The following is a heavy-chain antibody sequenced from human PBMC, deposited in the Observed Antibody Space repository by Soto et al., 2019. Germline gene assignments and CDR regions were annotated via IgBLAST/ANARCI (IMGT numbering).Heavy chain of an antibody. CDR2: IIPILGIA. J-gene: IGHJ6*02. CDR3: ARGYSYGPTPYLPNALYYYYGMDV. D-gene: IGHD5-18*01. Sequence: GASVKVSCKASGGTFSSYTISWVRQAPGQGLEWMGRIIPILGIANYAQKFQGRVTITADKSTSTAYMELSSLRSEDTAVYYCARGYSYGPTPYLPNALYYYYGMDVWGQGTTVTVSS. V-gene: IGHV1-69*02. CDR1: GGTFSSYT.